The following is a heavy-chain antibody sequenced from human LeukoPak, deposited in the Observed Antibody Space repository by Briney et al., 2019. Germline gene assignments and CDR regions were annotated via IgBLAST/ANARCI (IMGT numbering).Heavy chain of an antibody. CDR1: GFSFINYA. D-gene: IGHD3-16*02. J-gene: IGHJ2*01. Sequence: GGSLRLSCTASGFSFINYAMNWVRQVPEKGLEWVSTIHGHDDVTLYADSVKGRFTISRDNSRNTLYLEMNSLRADDTAVYYCGKALSSAFYYFDLGGRGTLVTVSS. CDR3: GKALSSAFYYFDL. CDR2: IHGHDDVT. V-gene: IGHV3-23*01.